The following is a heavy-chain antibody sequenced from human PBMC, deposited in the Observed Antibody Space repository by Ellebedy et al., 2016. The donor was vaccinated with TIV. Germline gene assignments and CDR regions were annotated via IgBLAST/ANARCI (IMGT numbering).Heavy chain of an antibody. CDR2: IYYSGST. J-gene: IGHJ4*02. CDR1: GGPISSRSYY. CDR3: ARQGYRGYSYGATYTPFDY. D-gene: IGHD5-18*01. Sequence: MPGGSLRLSCTVSGGPISSRSYYRGSIRPPPGMGLEWIGSIYYSGSTYYNPSLKSRVTISVDTSKNQFSLKLSSVTAADTAVYYCARQGYRGYSYGATYTPFDYWGQGTLVTVSS. V-gene: IGHV4-39*01.